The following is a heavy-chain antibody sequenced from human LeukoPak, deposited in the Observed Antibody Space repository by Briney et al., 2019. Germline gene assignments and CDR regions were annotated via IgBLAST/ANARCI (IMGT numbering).Heavy chain of an antibody. D-gene: IGHD2-2*01. V-gene: IGHV3-21*05. J-gene: IGHJ4*02. CDR1: GFSLSLYA. CDR3: ARDTIQPGLIDD. CDR2: INSGGDDI. Sequence: GGSLRLSCAASGFSLSLYAMNWVRQAPGKGLEWISYINSGGDDIHYAASVRGRFTISRDDAGNTLFLQLSSLRAEDTAVYYCARDTIQPGLIDDWGQGTLVTVSS.